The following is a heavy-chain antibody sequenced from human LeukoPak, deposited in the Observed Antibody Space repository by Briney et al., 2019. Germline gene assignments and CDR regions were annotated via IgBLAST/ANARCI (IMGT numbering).Heavy chain of an antibody. CDR1: GGSISSYY. V-gene: IGHV4-4*07. J-gene: IGHJ3*02. Sequence: SETLSLTCTVSGGSISSYYWSWIRQPAGKGLEWIGRIYTSGSTNYNPSLKSRVTISVDTSKNQFSLKLSSVTAADTAVYYCARTVGYCSSTSCYTKAFDIWGQGTMVTVSS. CDR2: IYTSGST. D-gene: IGHD2-2*02. CDR3: ARTVGYCSSTSCYTKAFDI.